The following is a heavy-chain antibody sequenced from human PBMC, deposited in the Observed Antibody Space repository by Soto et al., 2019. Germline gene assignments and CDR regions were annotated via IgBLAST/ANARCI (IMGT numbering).Heavy chain of an antibody. CDR2: ISYSGST. Sequence: QVQLQESGPGLVKPSETLSLTCTVSGGSISSYYWNWIRQPPGKGLEWIGYISYSGSTNYNPSLRSRVTISVDTSKNQLSLKLTSVTAADTAVYYCAREGYSSGYYYYYGMDVWGQGTTVTVSS. J-gene: IGHJ6*02. CDR1: GGSISSYY. CDR3: AREGYSSGYYYYYGMDV. V-gene: IGHV4-59*01. D-gene: IGHD3-22*01.